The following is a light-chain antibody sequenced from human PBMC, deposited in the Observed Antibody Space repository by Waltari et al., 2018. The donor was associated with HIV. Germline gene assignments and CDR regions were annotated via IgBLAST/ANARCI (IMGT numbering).Light chain of an antibody. V-gene: IGLV1-44*01. CDR1: SSNIGSNS. CDR2: SDN. Sequence: QSVLTQPPSASGTPGQSVTISCSGSSSNIGSNSVNWYQPLPGAAPKLLFYSDNQRPSGVPDRFSGFRSGTSASLAISGLQSGDEADYYCAAWDDSLNGPLFGGGTKLTVL. J-gene: IGLJ3*02. CDR3: AAWDDSLNGPL.